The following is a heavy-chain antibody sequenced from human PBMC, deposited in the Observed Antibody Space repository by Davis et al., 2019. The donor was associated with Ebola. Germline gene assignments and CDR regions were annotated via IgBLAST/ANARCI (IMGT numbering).Heavy chain of an antibody. Sequence: ASVKVSCKASGYTFTTYAIHWVRQAPGQSLEWMGWINVGNGNTIYSQNFQGRVTITRDTSASTAYMELSSLISEDTAVYYCARLSVTSDYYGMDVWGQGTTVTVSS. CDR1: GYTFTTYA. J-gene: IGHJ6*02. CDR3: ARLSVTSDYYGMDV. D-gene: IGHD4-17*01. CDR2: INVGNGNT. V-gene: IGHV1-3*01.